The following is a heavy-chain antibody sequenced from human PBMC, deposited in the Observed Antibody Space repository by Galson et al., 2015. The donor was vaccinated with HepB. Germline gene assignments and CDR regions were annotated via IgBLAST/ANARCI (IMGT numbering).Heavy chain of an antibody. CDR1: GFTFSSYG. D-gene: IGHD3-9*01. V-gene: IGHV3-33*01. CDR3: ARGAPHYDILTGDAFDI. Sequence: SLRLSCAASGFTFSSYGMHWVRQAPGKGLEWVAVIWYDGSNKYYADSVKGRFTISRDNSKNTLYLQMNSLRAEDTAVYYCARGAPHYDILTGDAFDIWGQGTMVTVSS. J-gene: IGHJ3*02. CDR2: IWYDGSNK.